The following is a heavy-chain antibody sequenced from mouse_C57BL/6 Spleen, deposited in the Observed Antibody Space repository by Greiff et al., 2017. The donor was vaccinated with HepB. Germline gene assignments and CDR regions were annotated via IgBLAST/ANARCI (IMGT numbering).Heavy chain of an antibody. D-gene: IGHD2-4*01. CDR3: ARLYDYESYAMDY. CDR1: GYTFTSYA. V-gene: IGHV1-85*01. J-gene: IGHJ4*01. CDR2: IYPGAGST. Sequence: VQLQQSGPELVKPGASVKLSCKASGYTFTSYAINWVKQRPGQGLAWIGWIYPGAGSTKYNEKIKGKGTLTVDTSSSTAYRELHSLTSEDAAVYFCARLYDYESYAMDYWGQGTSVTVSS.